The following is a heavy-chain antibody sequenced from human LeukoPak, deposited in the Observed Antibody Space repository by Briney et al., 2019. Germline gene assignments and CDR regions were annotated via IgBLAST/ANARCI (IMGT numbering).Heavy chain of an antibody. Sequence: ASVKVSCKASGYTFTSYDINWVRHTGQGLEWMGWINPNSGGTNYAQKLQGRVTMTTDTSTSTAYMELRSLRSDDTAVYYCARGDTMIVVDAFDIWGQGTMVTVSS. J-gene: IGHJ3*02. CDR3: ARGDTMIVVDAFDI. CDR2: INPNSGGT. V-gene: IGHV1-18*01. D-gene: IGHD3-22*01. CDR1: GYTFTSYD.